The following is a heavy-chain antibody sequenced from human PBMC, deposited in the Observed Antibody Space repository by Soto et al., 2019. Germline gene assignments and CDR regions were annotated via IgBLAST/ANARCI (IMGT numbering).Heavy chain of an antibody. CDR3: FGGNGGPQ. V-gene: IGHV3-7*03. J-gene: IGHJ4*02. Sequence: PGGSLRLSGRTSDFTLGNYWINWARQAPWKGLEWVANIKPDGIVTNYLDSVKGRFTISRDNVRNSVSLQMKSLRVEDTAVYFCFGGNGGPQWGEVTLVAVCS. D-gene: IGHD3-16*01. CDR1: DFTLGNYW. CDR2: IKPDGIVT.